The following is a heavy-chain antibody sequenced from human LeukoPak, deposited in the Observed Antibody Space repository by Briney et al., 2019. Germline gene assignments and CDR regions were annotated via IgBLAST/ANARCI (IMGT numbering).Heavy chain of an antibody. CDR3: ATPLDYRDSSGFHQGGD. CDR2: IKEDGSKK. Sequence: GGSLRLSCAASGFTFSSQALSWVRQAPGKGLEWVANIKEDGSKKNYVDSVKGRFTISRDNAKNSLYLQMTSLRAEDTAMYYCATPLDYRDSSGFHQGGDWGQGTLVTVSS. D-gene: IGHD3-22*01. V-gene: IGHV3-7*03. CDR1: GFTFSSQA. J-gene: IGHJ4*02.